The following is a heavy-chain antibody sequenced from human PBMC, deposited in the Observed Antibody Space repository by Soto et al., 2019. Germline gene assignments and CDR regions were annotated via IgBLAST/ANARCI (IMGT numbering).Heavy chain of an antibody. CDR3: ERPNYDIFTGWRGFDI. V-gene: IGHV4-31*01. CDR1: GDSITSGNYY. D-gene: IGHD3-9*01. Sequence: QVQLQESGPGLVKPSQTLSLTCIVSGDSITSGNYYWSWIRQHPGKGLEWIGYIHHSGNTYYIPSLTRXLXLXXATSKNQFSLQLSSVTAADTVLDYCERPNYDIFTGWRGFDIWGQGTMVTVSS. J-gene: IGHJ3*02. CDR2: IHHSGNT.